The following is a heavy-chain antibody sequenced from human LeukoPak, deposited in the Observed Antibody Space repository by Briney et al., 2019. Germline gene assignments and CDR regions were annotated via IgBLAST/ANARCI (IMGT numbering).Heavy chain of an antibody. D-gene: IGHD2-21*01. J-gene: IGHJ4*02. V-gene: IGHV4-34*01. Sequence: SETLSLTCAVYGGSFSGYYWSWIRQPPGKGLEWIGETNHSGSTNYNPSLKSRVTISVDTSKNQFSLKLSSVTAADTAVYYCARGYYSRSFDYWGQGTLVTVSS. CDR3: ARGYYSRSFDY. CDR2: TNHSGST. CDR1: GGSFSGYY.